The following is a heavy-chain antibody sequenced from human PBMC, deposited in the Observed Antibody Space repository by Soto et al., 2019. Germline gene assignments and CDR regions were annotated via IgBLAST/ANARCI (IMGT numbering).Heavy chain of an antibody. CDR3: AKADSNYAGRFSYYYMDV. D-gene: IGHD4-4*01. CDR1: GYTFRSYG. J-gene: IGHJ6*03. V-gene: IGHV1-18*01. Sequence: GASVKVSCKASGYTFRSYGISWVRQAPGQGPEWMGWISGYNGNTHYPQKFQGKVTMTPDTSTSTAYMELRSLRSDDTAVYYCAKADSNYAGRFSYYYMDVWGNGTLVTVSS. CDR2: ISGYNGNT.